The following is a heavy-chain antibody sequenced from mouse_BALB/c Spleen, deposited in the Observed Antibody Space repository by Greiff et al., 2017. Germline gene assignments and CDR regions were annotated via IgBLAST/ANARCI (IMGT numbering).Heavy chain of an antibody. D-gene: IGHD1-1*01. Sequence: VQLQQSGPGLVAPSQSLSITCTVSGFSLTSYDISWIRQPPGKGLEWLGVIWTGGGTNYNSAFMSRLSISKDNSKSQVFLKMNSLQTDDTAIYYCVREGSSLDYWGQGTTLTVSS. CDR3: VREGSSLDY. CDR2: IWTGGGT. CDR1: GFSLTSYD. J-gene: IGHJ2*01. V-gene: IGHV2-9-2*01.